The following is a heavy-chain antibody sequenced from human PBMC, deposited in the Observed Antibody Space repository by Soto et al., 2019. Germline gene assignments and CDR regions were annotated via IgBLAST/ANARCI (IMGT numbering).Heavy chain of an antibody. J-gene: IGHJ6*02. CDR2: IYHSGST. V-gene: IGHV4-4*02. D-gene: IGHD6-19*01. CDR1: GGSISSSNW. CDR3: ARISGQWLAPTTRYYYYYYGMDV. Sequence: SETLSLTCAVSGGSISSSNWWSWVRQPPGKGLEWIGEIYHSGSTNYNPSLKSRVTISVDKSKNQFSLKLSSVTAADTAVYYCARISGQWLAPTTRYYYYYYGMDVWGQGTTVT.